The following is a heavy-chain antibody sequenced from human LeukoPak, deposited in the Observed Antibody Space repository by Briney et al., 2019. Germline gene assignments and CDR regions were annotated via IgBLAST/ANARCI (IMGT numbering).Heavy chain of an antibody. CDR1: GFTFTSYS. V-gene: IGHV3-23*01. D-gene: IGHD1-26*01. CDR2: ISGGGST. J-gene: IGHJ4*02. CDR3: AKGGKWDVTPFDY. Sequence: GGSLRLSCAASGFTFTSYSMNSVRQAPGKGLEWVSTISGGGSTYYADSVKGRFTISRDNPKNTLYLQVNSLRPEDTAVYYCAKGGKWDVTPFDYWGQGTLVTVSS.